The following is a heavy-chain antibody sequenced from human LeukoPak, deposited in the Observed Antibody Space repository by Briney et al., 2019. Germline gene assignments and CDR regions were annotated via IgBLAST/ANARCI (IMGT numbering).Heavy chain of an antibody. CDR1: GFTFSSYA. V-gene: IGHV3-23*01. J-gene: IGHJ4*02. Sequence: QPGGSLRLSCATSGFTFSSYAMSWVRQAPGKGLEWVSAISGSGGSTYYADSVKGRFTISRDNSKNTLYLQMNSLRAEDTAVYYCAKWPIGLLPQILSPEYYFDYWGQGTLVTVSS. CDR3: AKWPIGLLPQILSPEYYFDY. CDR2: ISGSGGST. D-gene: IGHD3-22*01.